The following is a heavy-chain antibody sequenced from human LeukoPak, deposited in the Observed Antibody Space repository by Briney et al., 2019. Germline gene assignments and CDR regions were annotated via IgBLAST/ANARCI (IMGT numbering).Heavy chain of an antibody. CDR3: ARGEDFERYYLAY. V-gene: IGHV4-4*07. J-gene: IGHJ4*02. Sequence: SETLSLTCTVSGVSMNYYFWNWIRQPAGEGLQWIGRIHSSGTTNYNPSLKSRVTMSIDMSKNQFSLRLTSVTAADTAVYFCARGEDFERYYLAYWGQGTLVTVSS. CDR2: IHSSGTT. D-gene: IGHD3-9*01. CDR1: GVSMNYYF.